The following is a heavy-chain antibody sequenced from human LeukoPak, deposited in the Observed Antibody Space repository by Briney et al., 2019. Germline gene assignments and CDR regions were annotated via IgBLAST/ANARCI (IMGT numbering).Heavy chain of an antibody. CDR3: ARGPRPTVAST. CDR2: IYSGGST. J-gene: IGHJ4*02. Sequence: PGRSLRLSCAASGFTVSSNYMSWVRQAPGKGLEWVSVIYSGGSTSYADSVKGRFTMSRDTSKNTLYLQMNSLRAEDTAVYYCARGPRPTVASTWGQGTLVTVSS. D-gene: IGHD5-12*01. CDR1: GFTVSSNY. V-gene: IGHV3-53*01.